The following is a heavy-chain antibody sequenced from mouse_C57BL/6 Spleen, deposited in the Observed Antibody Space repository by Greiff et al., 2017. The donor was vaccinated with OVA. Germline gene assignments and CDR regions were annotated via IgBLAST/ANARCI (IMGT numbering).Heavy chain of an antibody. CDR3: AIDHYGSSEFAY. J-gene: IGHJ3*01. CDR1: GYTFTSYW. CDR2: IHPSDSDT. D-gene: IGHD1-1*01. V-gene: IGHV1-74*01. Sequence: QVQLQQPGAELVKPGASVKVSCKASGYTFTSYWMHWVKQRPGQGLEWIGRIHPSDSDTNYNQKFTGKATLTVDKSSSTAYMQLSSLTSEDAAVYYCAIDHYGSSEFAYWGQGTLVTVSA.